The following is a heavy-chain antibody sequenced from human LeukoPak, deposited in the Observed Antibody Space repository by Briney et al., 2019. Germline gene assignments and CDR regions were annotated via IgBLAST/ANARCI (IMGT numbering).Heavy chain of an antibody. D-gene: IGHD3-22*01. J-gene: IGHJ4*02. CDR2: IYYSGST. CDR1: GGSISSYY. CDR3: AGTYYYDGSGYYHYSL. V-gene: IGHV4-59*01. Sequence: SETLSLTCTVSGGSISSYYWSWIRQPPGRGLEWIGYIYYSGSTNYNPSLKSRVSISVDTSKNQFSRKLSSVTAADTAVYYCAGTYYYDGSGYYHYSLWGQGTLVTVSS.